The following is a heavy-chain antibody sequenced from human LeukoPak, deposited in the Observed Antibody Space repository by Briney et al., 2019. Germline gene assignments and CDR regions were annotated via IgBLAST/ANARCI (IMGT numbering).Heavy chain of an antibody. J-gene: IGHJ6*02. CDR1: GGTFISYA. CDR2: XXXXXXXX. D-gene: IGHD2-2*02. V-gene: IGHV1-69*13. CDR3: AREGTEDIVVVPAAIPSYYYYGMDV. Sequence: ASVKVSCKASGGTFISYAISWVRQAPGQGLEWMGGXXXXXXXXXXAQKFQGRVTITADESTSTAYMELSSLRSEDTAVYYCAREGTEDIVVVPAAIPSYYYYGMDVWGQGTTVTVSS.